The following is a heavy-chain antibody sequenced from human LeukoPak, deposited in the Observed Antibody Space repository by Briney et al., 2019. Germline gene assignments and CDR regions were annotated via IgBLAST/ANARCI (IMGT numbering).Heavy chain of an antibody. CDR1: GFTVSSNY. V-gene: IGHV3-53*01. J-gene: IGHJ6*04. CDR3: AELGITMIGGV. CDR2: IYSGGST. D-gene: IGHD3-10*02. Sequence: GGSLRLYCAASGFTVSSNYMSWGRLAPGQGLEWVSVIYSGGSTYYADSVKGRFTISRDNAKNSLYLQMKSLRAEDTAVYYCAELGITMIGGVWGKGTTVTISS.